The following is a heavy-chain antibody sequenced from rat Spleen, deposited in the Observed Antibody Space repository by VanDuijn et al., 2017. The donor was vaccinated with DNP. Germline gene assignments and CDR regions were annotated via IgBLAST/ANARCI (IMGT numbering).Heavy chain of an antibody. CDR2: IIYDGTRT. CDR1: GFAFSDYN. D-gene: IGHD1-11*01. Sequence: EVQLVESGGALVQPGRSLKLSCAASGFAFSDYNMAWVRQAPKKGLEWVATIIYDGTRTYYRDSVKGRFTISRDIAKNTLYLQMDSLRSEDTATYYCATHGLRNAMDAWGQGTSVTVSS. J-gene: IGHJ4*01. CDR3: ATHGLRNAMDA. V-gene: IGHV5S10*01.